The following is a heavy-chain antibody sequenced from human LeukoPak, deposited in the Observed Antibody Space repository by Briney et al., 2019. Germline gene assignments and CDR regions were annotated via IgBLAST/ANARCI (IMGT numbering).Heavy chain of an antibody. Sequence: GGSLRLSCAASGFTFSSYAMSWVRQAPGKGLEWVSTINTGGAGTYYADSVKGRFTISRDNSKNTLYLQMNSLRAEDTAIYYCAKGFRVLDSSSWYLCFDYWGQGTLVTVSS. CDR3: AKGFRVLDSSSWYLCFDY. J-gene: IGHJ4*02. CDR1: GFTFSSYA. V-gene: IGHV3-23*01. CDR2: INTGGAGT. D-gene: IGHD6-13*01.